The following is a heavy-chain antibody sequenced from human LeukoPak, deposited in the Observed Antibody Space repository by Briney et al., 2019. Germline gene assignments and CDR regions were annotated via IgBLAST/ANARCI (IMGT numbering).Heavy chain of an antibody. J-gene: IGHJ4*02. Sequence: GGSLRLFCAASGFTFSSYSVHWVRRAPGEGLECVSSISSSSSYIYYAVSVKGRFTISRDNAKNSLYLQMNSLRAEDTAVYYCARDSVDIVVVPAAFSYWGQGTLVTVSS. D-gene: IGHD2-2*03. CDR1: GFTFSSYS. CDR2: ISSSSSYI. V-gene: IGHV3-21*01. CDR3: ARDSVDIVVVPAAFSY.